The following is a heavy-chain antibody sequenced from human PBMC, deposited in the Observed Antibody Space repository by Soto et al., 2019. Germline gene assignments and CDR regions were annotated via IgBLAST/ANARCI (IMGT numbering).Heavy chain of an antibody. D-gene: IGHD6-19*01. J-gene: IGHJ4*02. Sequence: GGSLRLSCVASGFNFGTYIMDWVRQAPGKGLEWVASISFSSDYIYYADSIRGRFTVSRDNARNSLYLQLNSLTDEDTAVYYCATGTVAQTFDSWGQGTLVTVSS. CDR1: GFNFGTYI. CDR3: ATGTVAQTFDS. V-gene: IGHV3-21*01. CDR2: ISFSSDYI.